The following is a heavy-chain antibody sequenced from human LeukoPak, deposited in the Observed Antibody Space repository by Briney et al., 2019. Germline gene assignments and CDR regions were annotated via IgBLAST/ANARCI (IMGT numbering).Heavy chain of an antibody. CDR1: GFTFKKYW. Sequence: PGESLRLSCAASGFTFKKYWMNWVRQVPGKGLECSANIKEDGSETYYADSVKGRFTISRDNPKNLLFLQISSLRVEDTAVYYCARDLDSSGYYQYYFDYWGQGTLVTVSP. D-gene: IGHD3-22*01. V-gene: IGHV3-7*01. J-gene: IGHJ4*02. CDR3: ARDLDSSGYYQYYFDY. CDR2: IKEDGSET.